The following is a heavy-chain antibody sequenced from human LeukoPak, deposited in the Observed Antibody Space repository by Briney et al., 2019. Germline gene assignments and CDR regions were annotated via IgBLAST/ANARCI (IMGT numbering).Heavy chain of an antibody. J-gene: IGHJ3*02. V-gene: IGHV4-39*07. CDR2: IYYSGST. Sequence: SETLSLTCTVSGGSISSSSYYWGWIRQPPGKGRGGMGSIYYSGSTYYNPTLKSRVTISVDTSKNQFSLKLSSVTAADTAVYYCAGRTVPAAYDAFDIWGLGTMVTVSS. CDR1: GGSISSSSYY. D-gene: IGHD2-2*01. CDR3: AGRTVPAAYDAFDI.